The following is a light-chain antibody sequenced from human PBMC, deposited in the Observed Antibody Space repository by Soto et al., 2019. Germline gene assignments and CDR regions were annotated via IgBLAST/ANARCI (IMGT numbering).Light chain of an antibody. CDR1: QGISSY. CDR3: QQLTSYPQT. V-gene: IGKV1-9*01. Sequence: DIQLTQSPSFLSASVGDRVTITCRASQGISSYLAWYQQKPGKAPKLLIYAASTLQSGVPSRFSGSGSGTECTLTISSLQPEDFATYYCQQLTSYPQTFGQGTKVEIK. J-gene: IGKJ1*01. CDR2: AAS.